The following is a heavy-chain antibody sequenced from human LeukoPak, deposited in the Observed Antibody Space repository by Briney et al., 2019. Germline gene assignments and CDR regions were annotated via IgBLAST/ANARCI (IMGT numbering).Heavy chain of an antibody. Sequence: SETLSLTCAVSGYSISSGYYWGWIRQPPGKGLEWIGSIYHSGSTYYNPSLKSRVTISVDTSKNQFSLKLSSVTAADTAVYYCARGVADIVVVVAATRHYYYYYMDVWGKGTTVTVSS. V-gene: IGHV4-38-2*01. J-gene: IGHJ6*03. CDR3: ARGVADIVVVVAATRHYYYYYMDV. D-gene: IGHD2-15*01. CDR2: IYHSGST. CDR1: GYSISSGYY.